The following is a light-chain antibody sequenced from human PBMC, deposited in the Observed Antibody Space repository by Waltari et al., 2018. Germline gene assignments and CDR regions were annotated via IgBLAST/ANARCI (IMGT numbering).Light chain of an antibody. J-gene: IGKJ1*01. CDR1: QSVSYSSNNKNY. Sequence: DIVMTQSPDSLPVSLGARATIPCTSDQSVSYSSNNKNYLAWYRQKPGQPPQLLISWASTREFGVPDRFSGSGSGTDFTLTISSLQAEDVAVYYCQQYYAVPPTFGPGTKVEIK. CDR3: QQYYAVPPT. CDR2: WAS. V-gene: IGKV4-1*01.